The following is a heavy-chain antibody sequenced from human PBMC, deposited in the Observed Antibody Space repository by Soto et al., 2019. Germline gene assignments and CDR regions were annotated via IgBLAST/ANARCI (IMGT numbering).Heavy chain of an antibody. CDR2: IIPIFGTA. CDR3: AREVGDKAPFDY. CDR1: GGTFSSYA. V-gene: IGHV1-69*13. J-gene: IGHJ4*02. Sequence: SVKVSCKASGGTFSSYAISWVRQAPGQGLEWMGGIIPIFGTANYAQKFQGRVTITADESTSTAYMELSSLRSEDTAVYYCAREVGDKAPFDYWGQGTLVTVSS. D-gene: IGHD2-15*01.